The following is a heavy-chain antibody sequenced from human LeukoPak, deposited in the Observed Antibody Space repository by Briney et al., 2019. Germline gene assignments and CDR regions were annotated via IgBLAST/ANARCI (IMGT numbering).Heavy chain of an antibody. CDR2: ISSSGSTI. D-gene: IGHD3-10*01. CDR1: GFTFSDYY. J-gene: IGHJ5*02. V-gene: IGHV3-11*01. CDR3: ATPPGLLWFGEPTASNWFDP. Sequence: GGSLRLSCAASGFTFSDYYMSWVRQAPGKGLEWVSYISSSGSTIYYADSVKGRFTISRDNAKNSLYLQMNSLRAEDTAVYYCATPPGLLWFGEPTASNWFDPWGQGTLVTASS.